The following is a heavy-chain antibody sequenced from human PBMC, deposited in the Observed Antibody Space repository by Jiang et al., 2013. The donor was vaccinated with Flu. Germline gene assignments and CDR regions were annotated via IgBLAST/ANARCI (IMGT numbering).Heavy chain of an antibody. V-gene: IGHV4-4*02. Sequence: SLTCAVSGGSISSSNWWSWVRQPPGKGLEWIGEIYHSGSTYYNPSLKSRVTISVDTSKNQFSLRLSSVTAADTAVYYCAREDPTVTTFDYWGQGTLVTVSS. CDR2: IYHSGST. CDR3: AREDPTVTTFDY. CDR1: GGSISSSNW. J-gene: IGHJ4*02. D-gene: IGHD4-11*01.